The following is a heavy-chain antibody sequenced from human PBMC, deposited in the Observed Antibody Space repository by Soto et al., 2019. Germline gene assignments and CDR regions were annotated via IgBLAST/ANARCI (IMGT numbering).Heavy chain of an antibody. V-gene: IGHV1-18*01. CDR3: ARVITGTTFYYYYGMDV. D-gene: IGHD1-7*01. J-gene: IGHJ6*02. CDR1: GYTFTSYG. CDR2: ISAYNGNT. Sequence: QVQVVQSGAEVKKPGASVKVSCKASGYTFTSYGISWVRQAPGQGLVWMGWISAYNGNTNYAQKLQGRVTMTTDTSTSTAYMQLRSLRSDDTAVYYCARVITGTTFYYYYGMDVWGQGTTVTVSS.